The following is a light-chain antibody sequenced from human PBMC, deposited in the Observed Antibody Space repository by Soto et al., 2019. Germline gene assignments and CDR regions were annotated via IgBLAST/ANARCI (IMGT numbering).Light chain of an antibody. Sequence: QSVLTQPPSASGTPGQRVTVSCSGSTSDIGTNAVNWFQHLPGSAPKLLIYTNNQRPSGVPDRFSASQSGTSASLAISGLQPEDEADYYCATWHDSFYVFGTGTKLTVL. CDR3: ATWHDSFYV. V-gene: IGLV1-44*01. J-gene: IGLJ1*01. CDR2: TNN. CDR1: TSDIGTNA.